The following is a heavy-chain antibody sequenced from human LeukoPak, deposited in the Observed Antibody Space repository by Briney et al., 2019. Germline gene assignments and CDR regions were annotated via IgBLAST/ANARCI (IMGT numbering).Heavy chain of an antibody. CDR1: GFTVSDHY. V-gene: IGHV3-11*01. D-gene: IGHD1-1*01. J-gene: IGHJ4*02. CDR2: LSSSGITI. CDR3: ARLRRIWNDVEMVDY. Sequence: GGSLRLSCAASGFTVSDHYMSWIRQAPGKGLEWVSYLSSSGITIEYADSVKGRFTISRDNANNSLYLQMNSLSPEDTAVYYCARLRRIWNDVEMVDYWGQGTLVTVSS.